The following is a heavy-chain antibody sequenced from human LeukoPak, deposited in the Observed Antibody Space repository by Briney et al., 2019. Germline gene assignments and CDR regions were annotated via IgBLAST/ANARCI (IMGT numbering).Heavy chain of an antibody. Sequence: ASVKVSCQXSGYTFTSYGISWVRQAPGQGLEWMGWISAYNGNTNYAQKLRGRVTMTTDTSTSTAYMELRSLRSDDTAVYYCARRTLVAGPDFDYWGQGTLVTVSS. CDR2: ISAYNGNT. CDR3: ARRTLVAGPDFDY. CDR1: GYTFTSYG. V-gene: IGHV1-18*01. J-gene: IGHJ4*02. D-gene: IGHD6-19*01.